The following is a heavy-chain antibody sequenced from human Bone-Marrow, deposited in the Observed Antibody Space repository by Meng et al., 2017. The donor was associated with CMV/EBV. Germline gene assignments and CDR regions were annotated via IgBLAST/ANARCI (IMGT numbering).Heavy chain of an antibody. V-gene: IGHV1-69*05. Sequence: SVKVSCKASGGTFSSYAISWVRQAPGQGLEWMGGIIPIFGTANYAQKFQGRVTITTDESTSTAYMELSSLRSEDTAVYYCARQGMITIFGVVIGAFDIWGKGTMVTVS. J-gene: IGHJ3*02. CDR2: IIPIFGTA. CDR1: GGTFSSYA. CDR3: ARQGMITIFGVVIGAFDI. D-gene: IGHD3-3*01.